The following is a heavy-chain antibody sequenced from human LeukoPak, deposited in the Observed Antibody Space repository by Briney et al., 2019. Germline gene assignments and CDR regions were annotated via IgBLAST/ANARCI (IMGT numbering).Heavy chain of an antibody. CDR1: GGCISSYY. Sequence: SETLSLTCTVSGGCISSYYWSWIRQPAGKGLEWIGRIYTSGSTNYNPSLKSRVTMSVDTSKNQFSLKLSSVTAADTAVYYCARDRGDSSSSPFDYWGQGTLVTVSS. D-gene: IGHD6-6*01. V-gene: IGHV4-4*07. CDR3: ARDRGDSSSSPFDY. J-gene: IGHJ4*02. CDR2: IYTSGST.